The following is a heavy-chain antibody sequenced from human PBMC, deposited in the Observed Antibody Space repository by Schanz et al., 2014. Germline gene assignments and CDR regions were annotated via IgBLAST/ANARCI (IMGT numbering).Heavy chain of an antibody. V-gene: IGHV3-30*04. CDR3: ARDCGTVTCFDY. CDR2: TSYDETYK. D-gene: IGHD4-17*01. CDR1: GVTFNTYA. J-gene: IGHJ4*02. Sequence: QVHLVQSGGGVVQPGRSLRLSCAASGVTFNTYAMHWVRQTPDKGLEWVAVTSYDETYKFYGDSVKGRFTISRDNSKNTVYLQMNSLRADDTAVYYCARDCGTVTCFDYWGQGTLVTVSS.